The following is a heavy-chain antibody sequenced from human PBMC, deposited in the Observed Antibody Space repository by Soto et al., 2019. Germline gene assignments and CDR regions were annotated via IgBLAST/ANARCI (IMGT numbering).Heavy chain of an antibody. CDR1: GGSFSGYY. J-gene: IGHJ6*02. D-gene: IGHD3-3*01. CDR3: ARGYDFWSGYIHKQDYGMDV. Sequence: SETLSLTCAVYGGSFSGYYWSWIRQPPGKGLEWIGEINHSGSTNYNPSLKSRVTISVDTSKNQFSLMLSSVTAADTAVYYCARGYDFWSGYIHKQDYGMDVWGQGTTVTVSS. V-gene: IGHV4-34*01. CDR2: INHSGST.